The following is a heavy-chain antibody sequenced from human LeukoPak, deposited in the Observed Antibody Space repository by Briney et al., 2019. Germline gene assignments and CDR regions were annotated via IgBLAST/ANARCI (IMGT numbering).Heavy chain of an antibody. V-gene: IGHV4-34*01. CDR2: INHSGST. J-gene: IGHJ3*02. Sequence: PSETLSLTCAVYGGSFSGYYWSWIRQPPGKGLEWIGEINHSGSTYYNPSLKSRVAISVDRSKNQFSLKLSSVTAADTAVYYCARGYDSSGYYRSAFDIWGQGTMVTVSS. CDR1: GGSFSGYY. D-gene: IGHD3-22*01. CDR3: ARGYDSSGYYRSAFDI.